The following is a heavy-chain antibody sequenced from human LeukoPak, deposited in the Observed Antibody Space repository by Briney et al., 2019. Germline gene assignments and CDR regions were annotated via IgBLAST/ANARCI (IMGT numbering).Heavy chain of an antibody. CDR2: ISYDGSNK. J-gene: IGHJ4*02. D-gene: IGHD2-21*02. V-gene: IGHV3-30*18. CDR3: AKEDCGGDCYPGY. CDR1: GFTFSSYG. Sequence: GGSLRLSCAASGFTFSSYGMHWVRQAPGKGLEWVAVISYDGSNKYCADSVKGRFTISRDNSKNTLYLQMNSLRAEDTAVYYCAKEDCGGDCYPGYWGQGTLVTVSS.